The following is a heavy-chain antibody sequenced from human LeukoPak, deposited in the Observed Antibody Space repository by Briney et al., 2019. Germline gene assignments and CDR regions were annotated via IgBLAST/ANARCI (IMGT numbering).Heavy chain of an antibody. CDR1: GYTLGGYS. V-gene: IGHV1-18*04. D-gene: IGHD1-26*01. J-gene: IGHJ4*02. CDR2: IIPSNGDP. Sequence: GSVKVSPKASGYTLGGYSISWVRPAPGQGLEWMGWIIPSNGDPSNAQKVQGRVTMTTDTSTTTVYMELRSLTSDDTATYYCARESVWELRHLIFDAWGQGTLVTVSS. CDR3: ARESVWELRHLIFDA.